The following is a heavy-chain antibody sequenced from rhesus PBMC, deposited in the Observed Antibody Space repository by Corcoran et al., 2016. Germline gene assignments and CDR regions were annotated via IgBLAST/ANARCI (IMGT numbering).Heavy chain of an antibody. CDR2: VYGNSAST. V-gene: IGHV4-143*01. Sequence: QVQLQESGPGLVKPSETLSLTCTVSGGSTSGYYNWHWLRPPPGQGKEWFGGVYGNSASTNYNPSLKSRVTMSKDTSNNQFSLRLTSVTAADTAVYYCARQGYTNHLGGLDSWGQGVVVTVSS. J-gene: IGHJ6*01. CDR3: ARQGYTNHLGGLDS. CDR1: GGSTSGYYN. D-gene: IGHD1-38*01.